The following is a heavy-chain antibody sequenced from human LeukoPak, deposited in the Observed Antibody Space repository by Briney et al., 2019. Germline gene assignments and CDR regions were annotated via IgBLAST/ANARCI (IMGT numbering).Heavy chain of an antibody. J-gene: IGHJ3*02. Sequence: PGGSLRLSCAASGFTFSSYAMSWVRQAPGKGLEWVSAISGSGGSTYYADSVKGRFTISRDNSKNTLHLQMNSPRAEDTAVYYCAKDRPTVTRLYDAFDIWGQGTMVTVSS. V-gene: IGHV3-23*01. CDR1: GFTFSSYA. CDR3: AKDRPTVTRLYDAFDI. D-gene: IGHD4-17*01. CDR2: ISGSGGST.